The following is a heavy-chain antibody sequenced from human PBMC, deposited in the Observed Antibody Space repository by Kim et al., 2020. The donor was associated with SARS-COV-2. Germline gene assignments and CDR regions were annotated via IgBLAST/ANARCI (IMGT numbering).Heavy chain of an antibody. Sequence: TVCVNSRFHNPRDKSKNTLYLQMNSLRAEDTAVYYCARPRGGSYADAFDIWGQGTMVTVSS. V-gene: IGHV3-30*10. CDR3: ARPRGGSYADAFDI. J-gene: IGHJ3*02. D-gene: IGHD1-26*01.